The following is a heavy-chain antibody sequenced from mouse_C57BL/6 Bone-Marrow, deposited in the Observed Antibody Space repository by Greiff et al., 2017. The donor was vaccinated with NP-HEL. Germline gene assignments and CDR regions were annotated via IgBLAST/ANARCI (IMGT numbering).Heavy chain of an antibody. Sequence: VQRVESGAELVRPGASVTLSCKASGYTFTDYEMHWVKQTPVHGLEWIGAIDPETGGTAYNQKFKGKAILTADKSSSTAYMELRSLTSEDSAVYYCTREGRGLLSWFAYWGQGTLVTVSA. CDR3: TREGRGLLSWFAY. CDR1: GYTFTDYE. D-gene: IGHD1-1*01. CDR2: IDPETGGT. J-gene: IGHJ3*01. V-gene: IGHV1-15*01.